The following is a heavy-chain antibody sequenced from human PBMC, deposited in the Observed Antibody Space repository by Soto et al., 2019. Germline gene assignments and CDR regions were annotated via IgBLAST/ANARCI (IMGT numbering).Heavy chain of an antibody. J-gene: IGHJ4*02. CDR1: GFTFSSYG. Sequence: QVQLVESGGGVVQPGRSLRLSCAASGFTFSSYGMHWVRPAPGKGLEWVAVISYDGSNKYYADSVKGRFTISRDNSKNTLYLQMNSLRAEDTAVYYCAKESVAARYNCDYWGQGTLVTVSS. CDR3: AKESVAARYNCDY. D-gene: IGHD6-6*01. CDR2: ISYDGSNK. V-gene: IGHV3-30*18.